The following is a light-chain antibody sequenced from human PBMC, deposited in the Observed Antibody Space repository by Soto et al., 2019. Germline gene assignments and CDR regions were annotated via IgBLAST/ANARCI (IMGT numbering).Light chain of an antibody. CDR3: QQSYSTSLT. CDR1: QSLLYSNGYTY. J-gene: IGKJ4*01. V-gene: IGKV1-39*01. CDR2: AAS. Sequence: MTQSPLSLPVTPGEPASISCRSSQSLLYSNGYTYLDWYQQKPGKAPKLLIYAASSLQSGVPSRFSGSGSGTDFTLTISSLQPEDFATYYCQQSYSTSLTFGGGTKVEIK.